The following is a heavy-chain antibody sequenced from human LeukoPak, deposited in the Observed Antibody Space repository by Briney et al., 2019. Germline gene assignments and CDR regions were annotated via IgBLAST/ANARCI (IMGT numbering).Heavy chain of an antibody. V-gene: IGHV4-31*11. CDR2: IYYSGST. J-gene: IGHJ3*02. D-gene: IGHD4-17*01. CDR3: ARDFGDYSGAFDI. Sequence: PSETLSLTCAVSGGSISSGGYSWSWIRQPPGKGLEWIGYIYYSGSTYYNPSLKSRVTISVDTSKNQFSLKLSSVTAADTAVYYCARDFGDYSGAFDIWGQGTMVTVSS. CDR1: GGSISSGGYS.